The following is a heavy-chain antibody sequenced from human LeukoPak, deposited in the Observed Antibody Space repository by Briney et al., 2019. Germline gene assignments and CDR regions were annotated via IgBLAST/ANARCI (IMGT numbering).Heavy chain of an antibody. CDR2: INAGNGNT. J-gene: IGHJ4*02. V-gene: IGHV1-3*01. CDR3: ARGIDYDSSGPPSY. D-gene: IGHD3-22*01. CDR1: GYTFTSYA. Sequence: ASAKVSCKASGYTFTSYAMHWVRQAPGQRLEWMGWINAGNGNTKYSQKFQGRVTITRDTSASTAYMELSSLRSEDTAVYYCARGIDYDSSGPPSYWGQGTLVTVSS.